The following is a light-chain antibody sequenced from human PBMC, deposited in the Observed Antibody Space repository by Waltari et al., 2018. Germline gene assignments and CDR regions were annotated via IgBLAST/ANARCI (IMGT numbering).Light chain of an antibody. CDR2: EAS. CDR3: QQYNHWPAIT. Sequence: EIVMTQSPDTLSVSPGERATFSCRASQSVSSNLAWYQQKPGQAPRLLIYEASTRATSTPARFSGSGSGTDFTLTISSLQSEDSAVYYCQQYNHWPAITFGQGTRLEIK. V-gene: IGKV3-15*01. J-gene: IGKJ5*01. CDR1: QSVSSN.